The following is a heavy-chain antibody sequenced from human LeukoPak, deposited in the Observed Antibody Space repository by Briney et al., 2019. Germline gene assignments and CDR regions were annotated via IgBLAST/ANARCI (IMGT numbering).Heavy chain of an antibody. Sequence: LSLTCTVSGGSISSGGYYWSWIRQAPGKGLEWVSFISSSGTTIYSADSVKGRFTISRDNANNSLYLQMNRLRAEDTAIYYCARDGWTSSPFFDYWGQGILVTVSS. V-gene: IGHV3-11*01. J-gene: IGHJ4*02. CDR3: ARDGWTSSPFFDY. CDR1: GGSISSGGYY. CDR2: ISSSGTTI. D-gene: IGHD3/OR15-3a*01.